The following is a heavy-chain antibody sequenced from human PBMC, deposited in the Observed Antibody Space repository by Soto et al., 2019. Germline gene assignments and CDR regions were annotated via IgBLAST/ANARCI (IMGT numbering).Heavy chain of an antibody. D-gene: IGHD6-13*01. CDR1: GYTFTSYG. V-gene: IGHV1-18*01. CDR2: ISAYNGNT. CDR3: ARDRGSSSWLYFDY. Sequence: ASVKVSCKASGYTFTSYGISWVRQAPGQGLEWMGWISAYNGNTNYAQKLQGRVTMTTDTSTSTAYIELRSLRSDDTAVYYCARDRGSSSWLYFDYWGQGTLVTVSS. J-gene: IGHJ4*02.